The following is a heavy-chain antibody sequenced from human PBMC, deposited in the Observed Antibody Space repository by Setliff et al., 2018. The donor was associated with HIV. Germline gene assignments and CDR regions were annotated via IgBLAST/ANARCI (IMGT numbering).Heavy chain of an antibody. Sequence: GESLKISCKGFGYSFSDNWIGWVRQMPGKGPEWMGSVNPGDSSTKYNPSLQGQVTMSADKLINTAYLQWSSLKASDTAMYYCATRLLGYSGYGYWGQGTLVTVSS. D-gene: IGHD5-12*01. J-gene: IGHJ4*02. CDR1: GYSFSDNW. V-gene: IGHV5-51*04. CDR2: VNPGDSST. CDR3: ATRLLGYSGYGY.